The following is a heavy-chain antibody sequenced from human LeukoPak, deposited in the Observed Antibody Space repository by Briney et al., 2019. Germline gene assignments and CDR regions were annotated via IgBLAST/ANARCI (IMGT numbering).Heavy chain of an antibody. CDR1: RFTFSSYA. CDR2: ISHDGSYK. V-gene: IGHV3-33*05. D-gene: IGHD3-22*01. CDR3: ARDHSTDSTGYLDY. Sequence: PGRSLRLSCAASRFTFSSYALHWVRQAPCKGLDWVAAISHDGSYKYYADSVEGRFTISRDNSRNMVYLQMNSLRDEDTAVYYCARDHSTDSTGYLDYWGQGTLVTVSS. J-gene: IGHJ4*02.